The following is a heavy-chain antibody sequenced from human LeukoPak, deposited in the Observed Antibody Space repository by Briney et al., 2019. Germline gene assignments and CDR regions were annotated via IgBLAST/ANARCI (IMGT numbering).Heavy chain of an antibody. V-gene: IGHV1-24*01. CDR1: GYTLTELS. CDR3: ARVLTNSHYYGMDV. Sequence: ASVKVSCKVSGYTLTELSMHWVRQAPGKGLEWMGGFDPEDGETIYAQKFQGRVTMTEDTSTDTAYMELSSLRSEDTAVYYCARVLTNSHYYGMDVWGQGTTVTVSS. D-gene: IGHD2-15*01. CDR2: FDPEDGET. J-gene: IGHJ6*02.